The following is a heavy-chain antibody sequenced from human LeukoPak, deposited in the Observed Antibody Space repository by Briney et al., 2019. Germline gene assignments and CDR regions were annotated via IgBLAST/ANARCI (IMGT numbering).Heavy chain of an antibody. CDR2: MNQDGSDK. Sequence: VGSLRLSCAASGLTFSDSWMSWVRQAPGKGLGWVANMNQDGSDKDYADSVKGRFTISRDNARNSLYLQMGSLRAEDTAVYYCATYTHWVAGDVWGQGTTVTVSS. CDR1: GLTFSDSW. CDR3: ATYTHWVAGDV. J-gene: IGHJ6*02. V-gene: IGHV3-7*01. D-gene: IGHD3-16*01.